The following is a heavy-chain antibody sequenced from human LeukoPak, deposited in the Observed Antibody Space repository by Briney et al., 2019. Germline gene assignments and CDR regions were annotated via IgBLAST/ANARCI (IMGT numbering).Heavy chain of an antibody. V-gene: IGHV3-20*04. J-gene: IGHJ4*02. CDR1: GFTFDDYG. D-gene: IGHD5-12*01. CDR3: ARDLRGYSGYYFDY. CDR2: INWNGGST. Sequence: GGSLRLSCAASGFTFDDYGMSWVRQAPGKGLEWVSGINWNGGSTGYADSVKGRFTISRDNAKNSLYLQMNSLRAEDTAVYYCARDLRGYSGYYFDYWGQGTLVTVSS.